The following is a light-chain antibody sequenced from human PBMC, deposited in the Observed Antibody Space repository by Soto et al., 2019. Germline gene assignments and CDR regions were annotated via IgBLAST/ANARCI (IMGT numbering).Light chain of an antibody. Sequence: NFMLTQPYSVSESPGKTVTISCTRSSGSIASNYVQWYQQRPGSAPTTVIYEDNQRPSGVPDRFSGSIDSSSNSASLTISGLKTEDEADYYCQSYDSSSQVFGGGTKLTVL. V-gene: IGLV6-57*03. CDR2: EDN. CDR3: QSYDSSSQV. CDR1: SGSIASNY. J-gene: IGLJ3*02.